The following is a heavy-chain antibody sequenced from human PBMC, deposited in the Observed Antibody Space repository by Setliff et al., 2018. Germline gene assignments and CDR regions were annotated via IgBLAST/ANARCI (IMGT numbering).Heavy chain of an antibody. J-gene: IGHJ5*02. CDR1: GFTFSRYS. D-gene: IGHD2-15*01. CDR2: ISASSSTI. Sequence: ETLSLSCAASGFTFSRYSMNWVRQGPGKGLEWVSYISASSSTIYYSGSVKGRFTISRDNAKNSLFLQMNGLRADDTAVYYCARDLDGGNGHDLWGRGTLVTVSS. V-gene: IGHV3-48*01. CDR3: ARDLDGGNGHDL.